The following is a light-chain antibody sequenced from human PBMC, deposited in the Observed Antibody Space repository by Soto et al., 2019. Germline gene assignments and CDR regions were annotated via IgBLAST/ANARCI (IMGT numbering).Light chain of an antibody. Sequence: QSVLTQPPSVSGAPGQTFTISCTGTSSNLGKNYYVPWYQHLPGTAPRLVIYANTNRPPGVPARFSASKSGTSASLAITGLQADDEADYYCQSYDSTLGGRVFGGGTKVTVL. CDR1: SSNLGKNYY. CDR3: QSYDSTLGGRV. V-gene: IGLV1-40*01. CDR2: ANT. J-gene: IGLJ3*02.